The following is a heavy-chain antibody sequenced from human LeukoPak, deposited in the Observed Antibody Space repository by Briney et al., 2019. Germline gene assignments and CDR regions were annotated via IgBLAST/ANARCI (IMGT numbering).Heavy chain of an antibody. Sequence: SETLSLTCAVYGGSFSGYYWSWIRQPPGKGLEWIGEINHSGSTNYNPSLKSRVTISVDTSKNQFSLKLSSVTAADTAVYYCARSYDTVTNFDLWGRGTLVTVSS. D-gene: IGHD4-17*01. CDR2: INHSGST. CDR1: GGSFSGYY. CDR3: ARSYDTVTNFDL. J-gene: IGHJ2*01. V-gene: IGHV4-34*01.